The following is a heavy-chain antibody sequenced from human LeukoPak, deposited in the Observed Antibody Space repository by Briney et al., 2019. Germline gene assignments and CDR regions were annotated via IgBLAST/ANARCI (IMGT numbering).Heavy chain of an antibody. CDR2: IYYSGST. Sequence: PSETLSLTCTVSGGYISSSSYYWGWIRQPPGKGLEWIGSIYYSGSTYYNPSLKSRVTISVDTSKNQFSLKLSSVTAADTAVYYCTRLGKAPRDFDYWGQGTLVTVSS. CDR1: GGYISSSSYY. J-gene: IGHJ4*02. D-gene: IGHD3-10*01. V-gene: IGHV4-39*07. CDR3: TRLGKAPRDFDY.